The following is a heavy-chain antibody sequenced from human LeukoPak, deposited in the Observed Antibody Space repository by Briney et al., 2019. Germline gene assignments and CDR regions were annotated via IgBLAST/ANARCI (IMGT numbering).Heavy chain of an antibody. J-gene: IGHJ6*03. Sequence: SETLSLTCTVSGGSIVGYYWSWIRQPPGKGLEWIGYIYYSGSTNYNPSLKSRVTISVDTSKNQFSLKLSSVTAADTAVYYCARVEQWLHYYYMDVWGKGTTVTVSS. D-gene: IGHD6-19*01. CDR2: IYYSGST. CDR1: GGSIVGYY. V-gene: IGHV4-59*01. CDR3: ARVEQWLHYYYMDV.